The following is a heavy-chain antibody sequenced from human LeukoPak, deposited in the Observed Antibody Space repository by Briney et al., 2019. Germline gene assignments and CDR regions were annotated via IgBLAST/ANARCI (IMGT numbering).Heavy chain of an antibody. D-gene: IGHD3-22*01. J-gene: IGHJ4*02. V-gene: IGHV3-11*04. CDR1: GFSFSDNY. CDR3: ARYSSGYYYRSQSIDF. Sequence: GGSLRLSCAASGFSFSDNYMSWVRQAPGKGLEWVSYISSRGVIIYYADPVKGRFTISRDNAKNSLFLQMNSPRAEDTAVYYCARYSSGYYYRSQSIDFWGQGTLVTVSS. CDR2: ISSRGVII.